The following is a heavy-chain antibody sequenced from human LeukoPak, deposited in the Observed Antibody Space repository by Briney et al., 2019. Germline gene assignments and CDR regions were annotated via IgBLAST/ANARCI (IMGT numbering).Heavy chain of an antibody. CDR2: TYYRSKWYN. CDR1: GHSLSSNSAA. CDR3: ARDLSPPGQPFDY. D-gene: IGHD1-14*01. V-gene: IGHV6-1*01. Sequence: SQTLSLTCAISGHSLSSNSAAWNWIRQSPSRGLEWLVKTYYRSKWYNDYAVSVKSRITLNPGTSKNKFFLQLNSVTPEDTAVYYCARDLSPPGQPFDYWGQGTLVTVSS. J-gene: IGHJ4*02.